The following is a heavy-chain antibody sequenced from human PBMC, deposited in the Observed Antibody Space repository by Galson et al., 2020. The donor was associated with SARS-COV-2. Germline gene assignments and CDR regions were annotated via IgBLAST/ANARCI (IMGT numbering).Heavy chain of an antibody. CDR2: IYYSGST. D-gene: IGHD3-16*01. V-gene: IGHV4-39*01. J-gene: IGHJ6*03. CDR1: GGSISSSSYH. CDR3: AGHYTSGYYYMDV. Sequence: SETLSLTCTVSGGSISSSSYHWAWIRQPPGKGLESIGSIYYSGSTYYNPSLKSRVTISVDTSKNQFSLKLSSVTAADTAVYYCAGHYTSGYYYMDVWGKGTTVTISS.